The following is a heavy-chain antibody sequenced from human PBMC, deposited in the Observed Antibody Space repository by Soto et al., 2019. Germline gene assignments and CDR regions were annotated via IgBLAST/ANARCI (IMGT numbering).Heavy chain of an antibody. CDR2: ISYDGSNK. V-gene: IGHV3-30-3*01. D-gene: IGHD4-17*01. J-gene: IGHJ3*02. CDR1: GFTFSSYA. Sequence: GGSLRLSCAASGFTFSSYAMHWVRQAPGKGLEWVAVISYDGSNKYYADSVKGRFTISRDNSKNTLYLQMNSLRAEDTAVYYCARSYGALYAFDIWGQGTMVTV. CDR3: ARSYGALYAFDI.